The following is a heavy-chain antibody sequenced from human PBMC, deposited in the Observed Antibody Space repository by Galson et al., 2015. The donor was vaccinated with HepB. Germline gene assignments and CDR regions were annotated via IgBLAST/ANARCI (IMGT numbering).Heavy chain of an antibody. CDR2: IIPMFGAP. Sequence: SVKVSCKASGGTFNSFAVSWVRQAPGQGLEWMGGIIPMFGAPHYAQKFKGRATINADKSTTTAHLELNSLTSEDTAIYYCAMIPGMAVSGDLSYYYYAMDVWGQGTPVTVSS. J-gene: IGHJ6*02. D-gene: IGHD3-10*01. CDR1: GGTFNSFA. V-gene: IGHV1-69*06. CDR3: AMIPGMAVSGDLSYYYYAMDV.